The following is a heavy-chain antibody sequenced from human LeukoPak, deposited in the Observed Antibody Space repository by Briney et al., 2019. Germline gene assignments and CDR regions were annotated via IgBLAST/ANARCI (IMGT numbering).Heavy chain of an antibody. CDR1: GVSISSDSYY. CDR2: IYISGSGST. J-gene: IGHJ6*03. D-gene: IGHD6-19*01. Sequence: TLSLTCTVSGVSISSDSYYWSWIRQPAGKGLEWIGRIYISGSGSTNYNPSLKSRVTMSVDTSKNQFSLKLSSVTAADTAVYYCARDKRVAVAGTYIYYYYIDVWGNGTTVTISS. CDR3: ARDKRVAVAGTYIYYYYIDV. V-gene: IGHV4-61*02.